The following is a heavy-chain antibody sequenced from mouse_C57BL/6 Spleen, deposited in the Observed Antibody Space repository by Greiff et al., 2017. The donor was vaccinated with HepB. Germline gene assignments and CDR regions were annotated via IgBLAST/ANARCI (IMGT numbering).Heavy chain of an antibody. D-gene: IGHD2-5*01. V-gene: IGHV1-18*01. CDR2: INPNNGGT. CDR1: GYTFTDYN. CDR3: ARSDYSNYEDYAMDY. Sequence: EVQLQQSGPELVKPGASVKIPCKASGYTFTDYNMDWVKQSHGKSLEWIGDINPNNGGTIYNQKFKGKATLTVDKSSSTAYMELRSLTSEDTAVYYCARSDYSNYEDYAMDYWGQGTSVTVSS. J-gene: IGHJ4*01.